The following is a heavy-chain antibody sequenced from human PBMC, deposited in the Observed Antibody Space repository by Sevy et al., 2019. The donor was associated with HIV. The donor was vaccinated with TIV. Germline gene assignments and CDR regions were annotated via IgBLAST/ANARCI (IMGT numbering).Heavy chain of an antibody. D-gene: IGHD1-1*01. Sequence: GGSLRLSCAASGFTFSSYAMSWVRQAPGKGLEWVSAISGSGGSTYYADSVKGRFTISKDNSKNRLYLQMNSLRAEDTAVYYCAKAPGTTLSSYFQHWGQGTLVTVSS. CDR2: ISGSGGST. V-gene: IGHV3-23*01. CDR3: AKAPGTTLSSYFQH. CDR1: GFTFSSYA. J-gene: IGHJ1*01.